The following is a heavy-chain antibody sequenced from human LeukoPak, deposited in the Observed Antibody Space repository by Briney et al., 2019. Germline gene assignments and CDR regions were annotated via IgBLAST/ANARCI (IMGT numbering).Heavy chain of an antibody. V-gene: IGHV4-34*01. CDR1: GGSFSGYY. CDR3: ARAEGMVRGVITKTFDY. J-gene: IGHJ4*02. D-gene: IGHD3-10*01. CDR2: INHGGST. Sequence: SETLSLTCAVYGGSFSGYYWSWIRQPPGKGLEWIGEINHGGSTNYNPSLKSRVTISIDTSKNQFSLKLSSVTAADTAVYYCARAEGMVRGVITKTFDYWGQGTLVTVSS.